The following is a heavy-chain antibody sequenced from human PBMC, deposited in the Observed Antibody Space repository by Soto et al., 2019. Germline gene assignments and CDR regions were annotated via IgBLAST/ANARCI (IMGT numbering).Heavy chain of an antibody. V-gene: IGHV3-48*03. D-gene: IGHD2-15*01. J-gene: IGHJ5*02. CDR2: MSSRGTPI. Sequence: GGSLRLSCAASGFTFSGYAMNWVRQAPGKGLEWVSYMSSRGTPIYYADSVKGRFTISRDNAKNSLYLQMNSLRAEDTALYYCARENSSFFDPWGQGTLVTVSS. CDR3: ARENSSFFDP. CDR1: GFTFSGYA.